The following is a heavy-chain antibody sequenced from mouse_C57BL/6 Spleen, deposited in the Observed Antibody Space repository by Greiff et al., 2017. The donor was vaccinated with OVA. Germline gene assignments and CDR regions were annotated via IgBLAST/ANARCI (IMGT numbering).Heavy chain of an antibody. J-gene: IGHJ1*03. V-gene: IGHV2-5*01. D-gene: IGHD1-1*01. Sequence: VKLMESGPGLVQPSQSLSITCTVSGFSLTSYGVHWVRQSPGKGLEWLGVIWRGGSTDYNAAFMSRLSITKDNSKSQVFFKMNSLQADDTARYYCAKNYYGSSGWYFDVWGTGTTVTVSS. CDR2: IWRGGST. CDR1: GFSLTSYG. CDR3: AKNYYGSSGWYFDV.